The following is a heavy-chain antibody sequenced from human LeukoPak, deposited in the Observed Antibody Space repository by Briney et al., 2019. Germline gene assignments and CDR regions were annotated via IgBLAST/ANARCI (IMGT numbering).Heavy chain of an antibody. CDR3: TTFYTRLTDY. Sequence: GGSLRLSCAASGFTFNSYWISRVRQAPGKGLEWLANINQDGSEKYYVDSVKGRFTISRDNAKNSLYLQMNSLRAEDTAVYYCTTFYTRLTDYWGQGTLVTVSS. CDR2: INQDGSEK. J-gene: IGHJ4*02. V-gene: IGHV3-7*05. D-gene: IGHD2/OR15-2a*01. CDR1: GFTFNSYW.